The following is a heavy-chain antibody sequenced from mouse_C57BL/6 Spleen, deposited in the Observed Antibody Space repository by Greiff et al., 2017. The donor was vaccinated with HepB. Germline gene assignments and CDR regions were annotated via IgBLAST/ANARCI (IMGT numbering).Heavy chain of an antibody. CDR2: INPSNGGT. D-gene: IGHD1-1*01. CDR3: AREWAVVAPYFDY. Sequence: VQLQQPGTELVKPGASVKLSCKASGYTFTSYWMHWVKQRPGQGLEWIGNINPSNGGTNYNEKFKSKATLTVDKSSSTAYMQLSSLTSEDSAVYYCAREWAVVAPYFDYWGQGTTLTVSS. J-gene: IGHJ2*01. CDR1: GYTFTSYW. V-gene: IGHV1-53*01.